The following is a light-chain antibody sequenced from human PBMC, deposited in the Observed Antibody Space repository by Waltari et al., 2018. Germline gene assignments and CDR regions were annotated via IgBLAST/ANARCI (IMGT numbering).Light chain of an antibody. CDR2: DVF. CDR3: GSYSTNTLPWI. Sequence: QSALIQPASVSGSPGQSITISCSGSSSDVGGSRSDSWYQQHPGKAPKMIIFDVFNRPSGVSLRFSGSKSGSTASLTISDLQTEDEADYYCGSYSTNTLPWIFGGGTKVTVL. J-gene: IGLJ2*01. V-gene: IGLV2-14*01. CDR1: SSDVGGSRS.